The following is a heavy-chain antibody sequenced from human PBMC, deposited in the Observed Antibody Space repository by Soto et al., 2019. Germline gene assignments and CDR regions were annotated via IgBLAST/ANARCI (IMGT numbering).Heavy chain of an antibody. Sequence: QAQLVESGGGVVQPGRSLRLSCAASGFAFSSYCRHWVSQAPGTGLGWVAVISYDGSLQDYADSVKGRFTISRDNSKNMALPQMSSLRAEDTAVSYCVSDRGSRQASVLDSWGQGTLVSVSS. CDR1: GFAFSSYC. V-gene: IGHV3-30*03. D-gene: IGHD3-10*01. CDR3: VSDRGSRQASVLDS. CDR2: ISYDGSLQ. J-gene: IGHJ4*02.